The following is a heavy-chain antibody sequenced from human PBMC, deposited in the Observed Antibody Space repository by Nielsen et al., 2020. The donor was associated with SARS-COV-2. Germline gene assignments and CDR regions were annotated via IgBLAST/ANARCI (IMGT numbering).Heavy chain of an antibody. V-gene: IGHV3-23*01. Sequence: GGSLRLSCAASGFTFSSYAMSWVRQAPGKGLEWVSAISGSGGSTYYADSAKGRFTISRDNSKNTLYLQMNSLRAEDTAVYYCAKPPGMITFGGVIDWGQGTLVTVSS. CDR3: AKPPGMITFGGVID. J-gene: IGHJ4*02. CDR1: GFTFSSYA. D-gene: IGHD3-16*02. CDR2: ISGSGGST.